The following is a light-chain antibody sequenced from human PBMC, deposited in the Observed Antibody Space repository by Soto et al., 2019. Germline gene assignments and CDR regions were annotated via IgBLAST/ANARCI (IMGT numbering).Light chain of an antibody. V-gene: IGKV1-39*01. CDR1: QSISNY. Sequence: DIQMTQSPSSLSASVGDRVTITCRASQSISNYLNWYQQKPGIAPNLLIYAASSLHSGIPSRFSGSGSGTDFTLTISSLQPEDFATYYCQQSYSTVWTFGQGTKVEIK. CDR3: QQSYSTVWT. CDR2: AAS. J-gene: IGKJ1*01.